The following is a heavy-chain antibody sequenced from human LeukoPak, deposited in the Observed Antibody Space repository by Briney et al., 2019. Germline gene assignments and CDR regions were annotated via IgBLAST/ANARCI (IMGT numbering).Heavy chain of an antibody. D-gene: IGHD3-10*01. CDR1: GGSISSSSYS. CDR3: ARLEYYYQHRFDY. CDR2: IYYSGST. J-gene: IGHJ4*02. V-gene: IGHV4-39*01. Sequence: PSETLSLTCTVSGGSISSSSYSWGWIRQPPGKGLEWIGRIYYSGSTYYNPSLKSRVTISVDTSKNQFSLKLSSVTAADTAVYYCARLEYYYQHRFDYWDQGTLVTVSS.